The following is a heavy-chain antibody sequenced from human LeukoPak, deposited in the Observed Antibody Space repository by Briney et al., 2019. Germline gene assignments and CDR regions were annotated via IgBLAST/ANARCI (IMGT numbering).Heavy chain of an antibody. J-gene: IGHJ6*02. D-gene: IGHD7-27*01. Sequence: GASVKVSCKASGGTFSSYAISWVRQATGQGLEWMGWMNPNSGNTGYAQKFQGRVTMTRNTSISTAYMELSSLRSEDTAVYYCARKPGAYYYYGMDVWGQGTTVTVSS. CDR2: MNPNSGNT. CDR1: GGTFSSYA. V-gene: IGHV1-8*02. CDR3: ARKPGAYYYYGMDV.